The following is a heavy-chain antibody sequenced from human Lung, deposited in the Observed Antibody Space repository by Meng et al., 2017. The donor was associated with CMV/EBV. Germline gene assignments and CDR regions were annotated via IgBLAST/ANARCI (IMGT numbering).Heavy chain of an antibody. J-gene: IGHJ5*02. D-gene: IGHD2-2*01. CDR1: GFTFSSYG. Sequence: SCAASGFTFSSYGMHWVRQAPGKGLEWVAFIRSDGGAKYYADSVKGRFTISRDNSKNTLYLQMNSLRTDDTAVYYCAKDVVPAAIGWFDPWGQGTLVTVSS. V-gene: IGHV3-30*02. CDR3: AKDVVPAAIGWFDP. CDR2: IRSDGGAK.